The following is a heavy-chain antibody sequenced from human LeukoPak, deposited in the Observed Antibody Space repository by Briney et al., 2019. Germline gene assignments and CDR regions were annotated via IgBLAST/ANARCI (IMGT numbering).Heavy chain of an antibody. V-gene: IGHV3-21*01. CDR2: ISSSSSYI. Sequence: GGSLRLSCAASGFTFSTYGMHWVRQAPGKGLEWVSSISSSSSYIYYADSVKGRFTISRDNAKNSLYLQMNSLRAEDTAVYYCAELGITMIGGVWGKGTTVTISS. D-gene: IGHD3-10*02. J-gene: IGHJ6*04. CDR3: AELGITMIGGV. CDR1: GFTFSTYG.